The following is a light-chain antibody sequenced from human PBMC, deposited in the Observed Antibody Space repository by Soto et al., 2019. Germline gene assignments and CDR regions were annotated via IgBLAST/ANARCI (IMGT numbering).Light chain of an antibody. V-gene: IGLV2-23*02. J-gene: IGLJ1*01. CDR1: SSDVGKYNL. CDR3: SSYAGNNNFV. CDR2: EDT. Sequence: QSVLTQPASVSGSPGQSITISCTGTSSDVGKYNLVSWYQQYPGKAPKLMIYEDTKRPSGVSNRFSGSKSGNTASLTVSGLQAEDEADYYCSSYAGNNNFVFGSGTKVTVL.